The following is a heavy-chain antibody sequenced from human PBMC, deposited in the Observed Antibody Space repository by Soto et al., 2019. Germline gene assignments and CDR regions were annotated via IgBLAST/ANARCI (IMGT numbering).Heavy chain of an antibody. Sequence: VVPKKNSKKGSGYRFINYWVRWVRQMPGKGLEWMGIIYPGNSDTRYSPSFQGQGTISADKTISTAYLQWSSLKASDTAMYYCARHTPSRVPDYWGQGALVTVSS. J-gene: IGHJ4*02. V-gene: IGHV5-51*01. CDR3: ARHTPSRVPDY. CDR2: IYPGNSDT. CDR1: GYRFINYW.